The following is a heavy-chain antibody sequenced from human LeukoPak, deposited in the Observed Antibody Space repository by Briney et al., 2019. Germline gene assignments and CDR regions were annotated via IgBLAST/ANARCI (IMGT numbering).Heavy chain of an antibody. Sequence: ASVKVSCKASGYTFTGYYMHWVRRAPGQGLEWMGWINPNSGGTNYAQKFQGRVTVTRDTSISTAYMELSRLRSDDTAVYYCARAGCSSTRCYWDDNWFDPWGQGTLVTVSS. D-gene: IGHD2-2*01. J-gene: IGHJ5*02. CDR2: INPNSGGT. CDR1: GYTFTGYY. V-gene: IGHV1-2*02. CDR3: ARAGCSSTRCYWDDNWFDP.